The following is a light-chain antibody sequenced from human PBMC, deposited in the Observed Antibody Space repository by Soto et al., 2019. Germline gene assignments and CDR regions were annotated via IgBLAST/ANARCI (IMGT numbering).Light chain of an antibody. CDR1: QSVSNKY. CDR2: GSS. V-gene: IGKV3-20*01. Sequence: EVVLTQSPGTLSLSPGERATLSCRASQSVSNKYLAWYQQKPGQAPRLLIFGSSDRATGIPDRFSGSGSGTDFTLTISRLEPEDFAVYYCQQYSIWPYTFGQGTKLEIK. CDR3: QQYSIWPYT. J-gene: IGKJ2*01.